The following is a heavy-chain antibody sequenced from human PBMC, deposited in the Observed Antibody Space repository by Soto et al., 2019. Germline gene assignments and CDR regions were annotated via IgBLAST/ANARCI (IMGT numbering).Heavy chain of an antibody. J-gene: IGHJ3*02. CDR2: ISSSSSYI. Sequence: GGSLRLSCAASGFTFSSYIMNWVRQAPGKGLEWVSSISSSSSYIYYADSVKGRFTISRDNAKNSLYLQMNSLRAEDTAVYYCARDYDILTGPRLGAFDIWGQGTMVTVSS. CDR1: GFTFSSYI. CDR3: ARDYDILTGPRLGAFDI. D-gene: IGHD3-9*01. V-gene: IGHV3-21*01.